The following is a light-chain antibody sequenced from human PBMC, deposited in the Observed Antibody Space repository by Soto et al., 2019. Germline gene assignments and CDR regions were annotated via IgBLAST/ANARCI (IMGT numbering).Light chain of an antibody. CDR1: NIGSMS. Sequence: SYELTQPPSVSVAPGQTARMTCDENNIGSMSVQWFQQKPGQAPVLVVYDDSDRPSGIPERFSGSNYGNTATLTIIRVEAGDEAAYYCQVWDRSDEHVVFGGGTKLTVL. CDR3: QVWDRSDEHVV. V-gene: IGLV3-21*02. J-gene: IGLJ2*01. CDR2: DDS.